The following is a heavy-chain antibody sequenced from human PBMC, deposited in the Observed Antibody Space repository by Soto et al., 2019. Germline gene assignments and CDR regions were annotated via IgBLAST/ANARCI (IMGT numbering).Heavy chain of an antibody. CDR1: VVSINCYY. J-gene: IGHJ6*02. Sequence: SETLSLTCYVSVVSINCYYWSWIRPPAVRGLEWIGRIFTNGNTNYNPSLRGRLTMSVDTSTNQVSLRLTSVTAADTAVYYCASGPLVSRYYGLNVWGQGTTVTVSS. V-gene: IGHV4-4*07. CDR2: IFTNGNT. CDR3: ASGPLVSRYYGLNV.